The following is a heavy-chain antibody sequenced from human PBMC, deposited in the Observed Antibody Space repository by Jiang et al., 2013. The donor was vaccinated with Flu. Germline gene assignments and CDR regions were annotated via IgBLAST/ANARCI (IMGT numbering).Heavy chain of an antibody. CDR1: GFTFSSYA. CDR2: ISSNGGST. D-gene: IGHD1-26*01. J-gene: IGHJ1*01. CDR3: ARGPVEWXLLTEYFQH. V-gene: IGHV3-64*01. Sequence: VQLVESGGGLVQPGGSLRLSCAASGFTFSSYAMHWVRQAPGKGLEYVSAISSNGGSTYYANSVKGRFTISRDNSKNTLYLQMGSLRAEDMAVYYCARGPVEWXLLTEYFQHVGQGTLVTVSS.